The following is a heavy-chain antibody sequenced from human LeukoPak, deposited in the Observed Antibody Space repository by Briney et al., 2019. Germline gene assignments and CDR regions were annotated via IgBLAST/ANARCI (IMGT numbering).Heavy chain of an antibody. Sequence: SETLSLTCTVSGGSISSSSYYWGWIRQPPGKGLEWIGSIYYSGSTYYNPSLKSRVTISVDTSKNQFSLKLSSVTAADTAVYYCARLRLGSIAAAGIWFDPWGQGTLVTVSS. CDR3: ARLRLGSIAAAGIWFDP. D-gene: IGHD6-13*01. CDR2: IYYSGST. V-gene: IGHV4-39*01. J-gene: IGHJ5*02. CDR1: GGSISSSSYY.